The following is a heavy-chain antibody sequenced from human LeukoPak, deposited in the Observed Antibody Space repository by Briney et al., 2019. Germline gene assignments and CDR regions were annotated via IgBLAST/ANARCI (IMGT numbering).Heavy chain of an antibody. CDR2: MNPNSGNT. V-gene: IGHV1-8*01. CDR3: ARGRRSHSHIVVVVAATLWGYYFDY. Sequence: ASVKVSCKASGYTFTSYDINWVRQATGQGLEWMGWMNPNSGNTGYAQKFQGRVTMTRNTSISTAYMELSSLRSEDTAVYYCARGRRSHSHIVVVVAATLWGYYFDYWGQGTLVTVSS. CDR1: GYTFTSYD. D-gene: IGHD2-15*01. J-gene: IGHJ4*02.